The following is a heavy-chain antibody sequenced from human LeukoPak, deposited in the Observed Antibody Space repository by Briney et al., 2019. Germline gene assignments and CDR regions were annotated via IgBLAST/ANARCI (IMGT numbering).Heavy chain of an antibody. CDR1: GFTFSSYG. J-gene: IGHJ4*02. CDR3: AKDHREFIAVAGLFDY. Sequence: PGGSLRLSCAASGFTFSSYGMHWVRQAPGKGLEWVAFIRYDGSNKYYADSVKGRFTISRYNSKNTLYLQMNSLRAEDTAVYYCAKDHREFIAVAGLFDYWGQGTLVTVSS. CDR2: IRYDGSNK. V-gene: IGHV3-30*02. D-gene: IGHD6-19*01.